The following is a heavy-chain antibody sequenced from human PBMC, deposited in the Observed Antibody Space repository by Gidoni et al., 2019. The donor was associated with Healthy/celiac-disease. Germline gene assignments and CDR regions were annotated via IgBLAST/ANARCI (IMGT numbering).Heavy chain of an antibody. J-gene: IGHJ6*02. CDR3: AKDIVVVPAAMITYYGMDV. D-gene: IGHD2-2*01. V-gene: IGHV3-23*01. Sequence: EVQLLESGGGLVQPGGSLRLSCAASGFTFSSYAIRWVRQAPGKGLEWVSAISGSGGSTYYADSVKGRFTISRDNSKNTLYLQMNSLRAEDTAVYYCAKDIVVVPAAMITYYGMDVWGQGTTVTVSS. CDR2: ISGSGGST. CDR1: GFTFSSYA.